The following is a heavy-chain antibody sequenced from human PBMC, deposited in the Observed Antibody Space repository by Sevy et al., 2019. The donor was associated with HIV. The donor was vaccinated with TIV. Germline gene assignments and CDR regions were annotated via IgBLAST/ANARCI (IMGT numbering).Heavy chain of an antibody. CDR2: SSGSGVST. J-gene: IGHJ3*02. V-gene: IGHV3-23*01. CDR1: GFTFSSYD. CDR3: AKSMGGFDAFDI. Sequence: GGSLRLSCAASGFTFSSYDMSWVRQAPGKGLEWVSASSGSGVSTYYADSVKGRFTISRDNSKNTLYLQLNSLRAEDTAVYYCAKSMGGFDAFDIWGQGTMVTVSS. D-gene: IGHD6-25*01.